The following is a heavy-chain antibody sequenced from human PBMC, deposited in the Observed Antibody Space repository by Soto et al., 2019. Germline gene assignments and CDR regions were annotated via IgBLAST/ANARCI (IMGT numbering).Heavy chain of an antibody. CDR2: IKSKTDGGTT. CDR1: GFTFSNAW. J-gene: IGHJ6*02. Sequence: GGSLRLSCAASGFTFSNAWMSWVRQAPGKGLEWVGRIKSKTDGGTTDYAAPVKGRLTISRDDSKNTLYLPMNSLKTDDTALYYGTTLLPPLPDPGAPEDPEDYYYDGMDVWGQGTTVTVSS. CDR3: TTLLPPLPDPGAPEDPEDYYYDGMDV. V-gene: IGHV3-15*01. D-gene: IGHD1-26*01.